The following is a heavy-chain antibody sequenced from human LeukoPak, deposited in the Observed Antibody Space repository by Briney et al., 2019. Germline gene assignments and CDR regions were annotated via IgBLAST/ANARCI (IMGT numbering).Heavy chain of an antibody. CDR3: AKAKYSSGWYNGFDY. V-gene: IGHV3-30*02. J-gene: IGHJ4*02. D-gene: IGHD6-19*01. Sequence: PGGSLRLSCAASGFTFSSYGMHWVRQAPGKGLEWVAFIRYDGSNKYYADSVKGRFTVSRGNSKNTLYLQMNSLRAEDTAVYYCAKAKYSSGWYNGFDYWGQGTLVTVSS. CDR1: GFTFSSYG. CDR2: IRYDGSNK.